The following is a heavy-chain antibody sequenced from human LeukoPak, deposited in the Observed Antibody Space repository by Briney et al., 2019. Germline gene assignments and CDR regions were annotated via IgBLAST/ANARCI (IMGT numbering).Heavy chain of an antibody. CDR3: THYTVTTSFDY. V-gene: IGHV3-15*07. CDR2: IKSKTDGGTT. Sequence: GGSLRLSCAASGFTFSDYWIHWVRQAPGKGLEWVGRIKSKTDGGTTDYAAPVKGRFTISRDDSKNTLFLQMNSLKTEDTAVYYCTHYTVTTSFDYWGQGTLVTVSS. D-gene: IGHD4-11*01. CDR1: GFTFSDYW. J-gene: IGHJ4*02.